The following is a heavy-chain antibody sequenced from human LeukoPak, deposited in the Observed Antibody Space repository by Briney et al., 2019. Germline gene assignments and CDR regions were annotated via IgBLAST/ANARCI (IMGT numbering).Heavy chain of an antibody. Sequence: GGSLRLSCAASGFTFKSYGMTWVRHVPGKGLEWASSITGAGSSTKYADSVNGRFTISRDNSKNTLSLQMTGLRAEDTAVYYCARKVAVAMDLDYWGQGTLVTVSS. V-gene: IGHV3-23*01. D-gene: IGHD5-18*01. J-gene: IGHJ4*02. CDR3: ARKVAVAMDLDY. CDR2: ITGAGSST. CDR1: GFTFKSYG.